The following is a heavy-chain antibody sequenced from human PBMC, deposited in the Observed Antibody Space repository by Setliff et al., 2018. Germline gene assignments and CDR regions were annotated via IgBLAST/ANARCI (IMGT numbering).Heavy chain of an antibody. V-gene: IGHV4-31*03. CDR2: IYYSGST. CDR1: GASITSEAYY. CDR3: ARSRTTAVKGGVFAV. D-gene: IGHD1-7*01. Sequence: TLSLTCIVSGASITSEAYYWSWIRQYPGKGLEWIGYIYYSGSTYYNPSLQSRVTVSLDSSKDHFSLELTSVTAADTAVYFCARSRTTAVKGGVFAVWGRGTLVTVSS. J-gene: IGHJ2*01.